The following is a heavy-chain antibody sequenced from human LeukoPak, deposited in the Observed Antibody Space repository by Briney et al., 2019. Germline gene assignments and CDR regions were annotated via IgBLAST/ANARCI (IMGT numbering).Heavy chain of an antibody. J-gene: IGHJ4*02. Sequence: ASVKVSCKASGYTFTSYDINWVRQATGQGLEWMGWMNPNSGNTGYAQKFQGRVTITRNTSISTAYMELSSLRSEDTAVYYCARGLSYYYDSSGPLDYWGQGTLVTVSS. D-gene: IGHD3-22*01. CDR3: ARGLSYYYDSSGPLDY. CDR1: GYTFTSYD. V-gene: IGHV1-8*01. CDR2: MNPNSGNT.